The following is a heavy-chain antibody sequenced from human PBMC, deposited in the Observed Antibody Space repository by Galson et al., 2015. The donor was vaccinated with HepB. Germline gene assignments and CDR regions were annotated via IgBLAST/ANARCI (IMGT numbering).Heavy chain of an antibody. CDR1: GFIFGDFE. J-gene: IGHJ4*02. V-gene: IGHV3-48*03. D-gene: IGHD1-26*01. CDR2: ISNGRGSTI. Sequence: SLRLSCAASGFIFGDFEMNWIRQAPGEGLEWISYISNGRGSTIYYADSVKGRFTISRDNAKNSLYLQMNSLTAEDTAIYYCASEQIVGADYWGQGTLVTVSS. CDR3: ASEQIVGADY.